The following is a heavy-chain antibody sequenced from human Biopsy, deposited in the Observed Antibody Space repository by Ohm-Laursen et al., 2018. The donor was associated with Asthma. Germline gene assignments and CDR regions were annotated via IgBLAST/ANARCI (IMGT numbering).Heavy chain of an antibody. J-gene: IGHJ4*02. CDR1: GFTFSSYA. Sequence: SLRLSCAAPGFTFSSYAMHWVRQAPGKGLEWVAVISYDGSNKYYADSVKGRFTISRDNSKNTLYLQMNSLRAEDTAVYCCAREGIAVAHFDYWGQGTLVTVSS. D-gene: IGHD6-19*01. V-gene: IGHV3-30-3*01. CDR2: ISYDGSNK. CDR3: AREGIAVAHFDY.